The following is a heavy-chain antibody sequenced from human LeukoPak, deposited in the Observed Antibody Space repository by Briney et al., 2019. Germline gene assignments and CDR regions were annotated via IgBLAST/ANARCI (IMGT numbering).Heavy chain of an antibody. CDR3: ATKEGTRSDFDY. Sequence: GGSLRLSCAASGFTFSSYEMNWVRQAPGKGLEWVPYISSSGSPVYYPDSVKGRFSISRDNAKNSLYLQMNSLRVEDTAVYYCATKEGTRSDFDYWGQGILVTVSS. CDR1: GFTFSSYE. CDR2: ISSSGSPV. V-gene: IGHV3-48*03. D-gene: IGHD1-14*01. J-gene: IGHJ4*02.